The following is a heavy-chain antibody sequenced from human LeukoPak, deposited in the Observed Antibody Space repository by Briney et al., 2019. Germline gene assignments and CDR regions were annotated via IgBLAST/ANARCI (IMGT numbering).Heavy chain of an antibody. V-gene: IGHV4-61*02. Sequence: SETLSLTCTVSSGSISSGSYYWSWIRQPAGKGLEWIGRIYTSGNTNYNPSLNSRVTISVDTSKNQCSLKLTSVTAADTAVYYCARHYGSGMDYFDSWGQGTLVTVSS. D-gene: IGHD3-10*01. J-gene: IGHJ4*02. CDR2: IYTSGNT. CDR1: SGSISSGSYY. CDR3: ARHYGSGMDYFDS.